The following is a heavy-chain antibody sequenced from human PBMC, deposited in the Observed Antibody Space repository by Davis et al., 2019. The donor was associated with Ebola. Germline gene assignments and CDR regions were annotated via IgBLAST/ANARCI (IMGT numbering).Heavy chain of an antibody. CDR2: INPSGGST. Sequence: AASVKVSCKASGYTFTSYYMHWVRQAPGQGLEWMGIINPSGGSTSYAQKFQGRVTMTRNTSISTVYMELSSLRSEDTAVYYCVRSGYTYGYGMDVWGQGTTVTVSS. CDR1: GYTFTSYY. CDR3: VRSGYTYGYGMDV. V-gene: IGHV1-46*01. D-gene: IGHD5-18*01. J-gene: IGHJ6*02.